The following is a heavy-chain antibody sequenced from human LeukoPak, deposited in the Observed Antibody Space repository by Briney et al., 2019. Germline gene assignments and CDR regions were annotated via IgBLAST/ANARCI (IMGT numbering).Heavy chain of an antibody. CDR1: GGTFSSYG. V-gene: IGHV1-69*01. CDR3: ARESGLYSGSEGLYYYYMDV. CDR2: IIPIFGTA. D-gene: IGHD1-26*01. Sequence: SVKVSCTATGGTFSSYGLSWVRQAPGQGLEWMGGIIPIFGTANYAQRFQGRVTITADEYTSTAHLELSSLRSEDTAIYYCARESGLYSGSEGLYYYYMDVWGKGTTVTVSS. J-gene: IGHJ6*03.